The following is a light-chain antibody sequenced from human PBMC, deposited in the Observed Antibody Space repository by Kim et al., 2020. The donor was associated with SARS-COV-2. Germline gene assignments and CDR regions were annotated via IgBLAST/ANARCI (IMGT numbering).Light chain of an antibody. V-gene: IGLV1-51*01. CDR2: DNN. J-gene: IGLJ2*01. Sequence: QSVLTQPPSVSAAPGQKVTISCSGSSSNIGNNYVSWYQQLPGTAPKLLIYDNNKRPSGIPDRFSGSKSGTSATLVITGLQTGDEADYYCGTWDSSLSAGVFGGGTQLTVL. CDR1: SSNIGNNY. CDR3: GTWDSSLSAGV.